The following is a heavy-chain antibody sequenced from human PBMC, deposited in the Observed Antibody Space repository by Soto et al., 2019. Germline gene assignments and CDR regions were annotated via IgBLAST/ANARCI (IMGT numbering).Heavy chain of an antibody. Sequence: QVQLVQSGAEVKKPGASVKVSCKASGYTFTSYGISWVRQAPGQGLEWMGWISAYNGNTNYAQKLQGRVTMTTDTSTSTDYMELRSLRSDDTAVYYCARDDYGDMSWSGADYWGQGTLVTISS. CDR1: GYTFTSYG. V-gene: IGHV1-18*01. J-gene: IGHJ4*02. CDR3: ARDDYGDMSWSGADY. CDR2: ISAYNGNT. D-gene: IGHD4-17*01.